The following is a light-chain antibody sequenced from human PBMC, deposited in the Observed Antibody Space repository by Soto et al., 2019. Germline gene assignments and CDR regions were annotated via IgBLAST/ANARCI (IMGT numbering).Light chain of an antibody. CDR1: SSDIGGYNH. CDR3: SSYTTTNTLV. Sequence: QSALIQPASVSGSPGQSITISCTGTSSDIGGYNHVSWFQQHPGKVPKLMIYDVSDRPSGVSNLFSSSKSGNTASLTISGLQAEDEADYYCSSYTTTNTLVFGGGTTLTVL. J-gene: IGLJ2*01. CDR2: DVS. V-gene: IGLV2-14*03.